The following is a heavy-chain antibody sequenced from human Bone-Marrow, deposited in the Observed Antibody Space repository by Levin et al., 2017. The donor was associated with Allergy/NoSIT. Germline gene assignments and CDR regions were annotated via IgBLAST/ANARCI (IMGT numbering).Heavy chain of an antibody. Sequence: PGGSLRLSCRASEFSFSEYGMNWFRQAPGKGLEWVAFIRSKASNGTTEYAASVKGRFTISRDDSKSIAYLQMNSLQTEDTAVYYCCTQVLMWWGGGFFDNWGQGTLVTVSS. J-gene: IGHJ4*02. D-gene: IGHD2-21*01. CDR1: EFSFSEYG. CDR3: CTQVLMWWGGGFFDN. CDR2: IRSKASNGTT. V-gene: IGHV3-49*03.